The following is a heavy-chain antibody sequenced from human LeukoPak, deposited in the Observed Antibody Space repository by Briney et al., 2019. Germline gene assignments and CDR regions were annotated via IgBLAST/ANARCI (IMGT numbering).Heavy chain of an antibody. Sequence: SVKVSCKASGFTFTSSAVQWVRQARGQRLEWIGWIVVGSGNTNYAQKFQERVTITRDMSTSTAYMELSSLRSEDTAVYYCAASPDYYDSSGYSYYYGYWGQGTLVTVSS. CDR3: AASPDYYDSSGYSYYYGY. CDR1: GFTFTSSA. J-gene: IGHJ4*02. D-gene: IGHD3-22*01. V-gene: IGHV1-58*01. CDR2: IVVGSGNT.